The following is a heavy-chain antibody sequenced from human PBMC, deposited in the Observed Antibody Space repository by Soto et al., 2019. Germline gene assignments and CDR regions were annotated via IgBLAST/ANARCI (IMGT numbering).Heavy chain of an antibody. CDR3: ARDEGGLEYDILTGYSPPWFDP. CDR1: GFTFSSYA. Sequence: PGGSLRLSCAASGFTFSSYAMHWVRQAPGKGLEWVAVISYDGSNKYYADSVKGRFTISRDNSKNTLYLQMNSLRAEDTAVYYCARDEGGLEYDILTGYSPPWFDPWGQGTLVTVSS. V-gene: IGHV3-30-3*01. CDR2: ISYDGSNK. D-gene: IGHD3-9*01. J-gene: IGHJ5*02.